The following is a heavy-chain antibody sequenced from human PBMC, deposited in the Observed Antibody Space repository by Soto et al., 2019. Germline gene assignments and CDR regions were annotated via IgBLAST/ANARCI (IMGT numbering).Heavy chain of an antibody. CDR3: AKDMYYDFWSGYPRHYYYYYGMDV. D-gene: IGHD3-3*01. V-gene: IGHV3-30*18. CDR2: ISYDGSNK. J-gene: IGHJ6*02. CDR1: GFTFSSYG. Sequence: GGSLRLSCAASGFTFSSYGMHWVRQAPGKGLEWAAVISYDGSNKYYADSVKGRFTISRDNSKNTLYLQMNSLRAEDTAVYYCAKDMYYDFWSGYPRHYYYYYGMDVWGQGTTVTVSS.